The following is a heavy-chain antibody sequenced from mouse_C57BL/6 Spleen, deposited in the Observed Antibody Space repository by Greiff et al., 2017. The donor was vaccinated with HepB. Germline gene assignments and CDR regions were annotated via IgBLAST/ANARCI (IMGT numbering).Heavy chain of an antibody. V-gene: IGHV1-59*01. CDR1: GYTFTSYW. CDR3: ARKDFDY. J-gene: IGHJ2*01. CDR2: IDPSDSYT. Sequence: VQLQQPGAELVRPGTSVKLSCKASGYTFTSYWMHWVKQRPGQGLEWIGVIDPSDSYTNYNQKFKGKATLTVDTSSRTAYMQLSSLTSEDSAVYYCARKDFDYWGQGTTLTVSS.